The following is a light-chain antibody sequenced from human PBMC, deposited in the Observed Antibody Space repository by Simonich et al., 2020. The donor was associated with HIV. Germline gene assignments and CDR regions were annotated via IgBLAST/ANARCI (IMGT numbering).Light chain of an antibody. Sequence: DIVMTQSPLFLPVTPGEPASISCRSSQSLLHSNGYKYLDWFLQKPVQSPQLLIYLGSNRASGIPDRFSGSGSGTDFTLKISRVEAGDVGVYYCMQTLQTPFTFGPGTKVDI. CDR2: LGS. CDR1: QSLLHSNGYKY. J-gene: IGKJ3*01. CDR3: MQTLQTPFT. V-gene: IGKV2-28*01.